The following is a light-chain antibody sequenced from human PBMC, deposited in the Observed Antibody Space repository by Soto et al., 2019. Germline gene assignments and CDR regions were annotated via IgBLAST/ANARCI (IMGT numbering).Light chain of an antibody. Sequence: DVQMTQSPSSLSAFVGDRVTITCRASQGIAPYLAWFQQKPGKVPKLLIYATSTLQSGVPSRFSGSGSGTDFTLTISSLQPEDFAVYYCQQYNKWLPSTFGQGTKQEIK. CDR1: QGIAPY. V-gene: IGKV1-27*01. CDR2: ATS. CDR3: QQYNKWLPST. J-gene: IGKJ2*02.